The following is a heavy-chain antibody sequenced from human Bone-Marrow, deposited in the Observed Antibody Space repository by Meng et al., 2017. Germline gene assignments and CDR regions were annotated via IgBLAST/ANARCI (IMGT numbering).Heavy chain of an antibody. Sequence: VELKESGPGLVNPSETLSLICTFFGGSISSYYWSWIRQPAGKGLEWIGRIYTSGSTNYNPSLKSRVTMSVDTSKNQFSLKLSSVTAADTAVYYCARDGGTMIVVSWFDPWGQGTLVTVSS. CDR2: IYTSGST. CDR1: GGSISSYY. V-gene: IGHV4-4*07. J-gene: IGHJ5*02. CDR3: ARDGGTMIVVSWFDP. D-gene: IGHD3-22*01.